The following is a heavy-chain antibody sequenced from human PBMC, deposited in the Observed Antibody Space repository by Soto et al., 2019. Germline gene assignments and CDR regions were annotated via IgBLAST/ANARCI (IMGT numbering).Heavy chain of an antibody. CDR1: GFTFSSYG. Sequence: QVQLVESGGGGVQPGRSLRLSCAASGFTFSSYGMHWVRQAPGKGLEWVAVISYDGRNKYYADSVKGRFTISRDNFKDPLYLQMGRLGGEDTGVFFCVEDGSSGLPYYYGLDVWGQGTTVTVSS. J-gene: IGHJ6*02. V-gene: IGHV3-30*18. CDR2: ISYDGRNK. CDR3: VEDGSSGLPYYYGLDV. D-gene: IGHD6-19*01.